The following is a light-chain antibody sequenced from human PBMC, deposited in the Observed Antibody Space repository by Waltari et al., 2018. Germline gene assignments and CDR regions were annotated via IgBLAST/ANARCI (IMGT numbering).Light chain of an antibody. Sequence: VLTQSPGTLSLSPGERATLSCRASQSLKRTWLLWCQQKSGQAPRLLIYGGSSRAAGIPDRFSGSGSGTDFTLTISRLEPEDSAVYYCQQYESSVMYTFGQGTKVEIK. V-gene: IGKV3-20*01. CDR1: QSLKRTW. CDR2: GGS. J-gene: IGKJ2*01. CDR3: QQYESSVMYT.